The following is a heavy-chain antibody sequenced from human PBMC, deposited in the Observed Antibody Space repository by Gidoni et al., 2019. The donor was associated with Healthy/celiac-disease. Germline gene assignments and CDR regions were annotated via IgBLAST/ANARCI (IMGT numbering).Heavy chain of an antibody. CDR1: GFTFSGHA. CDR2: IRSKANSYAT. J-gene: IGHJ3*02. D-gene: IGHD6-19*01. V-gene: IGHV3-73*02. CDR3: TRGEQWLGSDDAFDI. Sequence: EVQLVVCGGGLVQPGGSLKLPCAASGFTFSGHAMHWVRQASAKGLEGVGRIRSKANSYATAYAASVKGRFTSSRDDSKNTAYLQMNSLKTEDTAVYYCTRGEQWLGSDDAFDIWGQGTMVTVSS.